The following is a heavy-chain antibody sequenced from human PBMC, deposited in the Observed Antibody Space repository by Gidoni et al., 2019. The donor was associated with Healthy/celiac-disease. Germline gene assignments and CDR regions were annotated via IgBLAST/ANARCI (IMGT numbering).Heavy chain of an antibody. CDR2: INHSGST. J-gene: IGHJ3*02. CDR1: GGSFSGYS. V-gene: IGHV4-34*01. CDR3: ARNPNWGSWRRVSDAFDI. Sequence: QVQLQQWGAGLLKPSETLSLTCAVYGGSFSGYSWSWIRQPPGKGLEWIGEINHSGSTNYNPSLKSRVTISVDTSKNQFSLKLSSVTAADTAVYYCARNPNWGSWRRVSDAFDIWGQGTMVTVSS. D-gene: IGHD7-27*01.